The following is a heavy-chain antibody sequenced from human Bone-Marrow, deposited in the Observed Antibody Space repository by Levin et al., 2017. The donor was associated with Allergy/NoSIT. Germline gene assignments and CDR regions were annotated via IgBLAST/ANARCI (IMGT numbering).Heavy chain of an antibody. CDR1: GGSVSSGDSY. CDR3: VFWSSSSSPAYYYTLDV. V-gene: IGHV4-30-4*01. CDR2: IYYTGTT. Sequence: QTLSLTCTVSGGSVSSGDSYWRWIRQPPGKGLEYIGYIYYTGTTSYNPSLKSRVTISRDTSKSQFSVRLTSVTAADSAVYYCVFWSSSSSPAYYYTLDVWGQGTTVTVSS. J-gene: IGHJ6*02. D-gene: IGHD6-6*01.